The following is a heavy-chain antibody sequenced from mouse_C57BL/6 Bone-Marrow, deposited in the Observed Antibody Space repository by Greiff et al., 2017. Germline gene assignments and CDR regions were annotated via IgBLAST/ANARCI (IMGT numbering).Heavy chain of an antibody. D-gene: IGHD1-1*01. Sequence: QVQLKESGAELARPGASVKMSCKASGYTFTSYTMHWVKQRPGQGLEWIGYINPSSGYTKYNQKFKDKATLTADKSSSTAYMQLRSLTSEDSAVYDCARSAVGARGYFDVWGTGTTVTVSS. J-gene: IGHJ1*03. V-gene: IGHV1-4*01. CDR3: ARSAVGARGYFDV. CDR1: GYTFTSYT. CDR2: INPSSGYT.